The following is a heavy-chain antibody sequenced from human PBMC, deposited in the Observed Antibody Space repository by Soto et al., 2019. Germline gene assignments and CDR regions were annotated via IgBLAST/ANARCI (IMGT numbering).Heavy chain of an antibody. CDR3: AYRTGFDY. CDR1: GFTFSDYY. CDR2: ISERGDST. Sequence: GGSLRLSCAASGFTFSDYYMSWIRQAPGKGLEWVSTISERGDSTYYADSVKGRFTISRDNSKNTLYLQMNSLRADDTAIYYCAYRTGFDYWGQGTLVTVSS. J-gene: IGHJ4*02. V-gene: IGHV3-23*01. D-gene: IGHD1-1*01.